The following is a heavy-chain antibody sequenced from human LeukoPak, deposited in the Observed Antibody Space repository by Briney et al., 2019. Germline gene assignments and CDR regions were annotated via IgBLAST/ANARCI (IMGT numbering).Heavy chain of an antibody. CDR2: IYYSGST. CDR3: ARTIVVVVAATSLCWFDP. D-gene: IGHD2-15*01. J-gene: IGHJ5*02. Sequence: SETLSLTCTVSGGSISSSSYYWGWIRQPPGKGLEWIGSIYYSGSTYYNPSLKSRVTISVDTSKNQSSLKLSSVTAADTAVYYCARTIVVVVAATSLCWFDPWGQGTLVTVSS. CDR1: GGSISSSSYY. V-gene: IGHV4-39*01.